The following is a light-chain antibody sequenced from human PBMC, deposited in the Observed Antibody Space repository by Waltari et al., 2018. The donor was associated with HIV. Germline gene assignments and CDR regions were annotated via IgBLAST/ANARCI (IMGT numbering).Light chain of an antibody. CDR1: SSNIGSNA. Sequence: QSVLTQSPSASGTPGQRVTISCSGSSSNIGSNAVDWYQHLPGTAPQLPIHTNNQRPSGIPDRFSGSKAGTSASLAISGLQSEDESDYYCAAWDDSLNGYVFGSGTKVTVL. J-gene: IGLJ1*01. CDR3: AAWDDSLNGYV. V-gene: IGLV1-44*01. CDR2: TNN.